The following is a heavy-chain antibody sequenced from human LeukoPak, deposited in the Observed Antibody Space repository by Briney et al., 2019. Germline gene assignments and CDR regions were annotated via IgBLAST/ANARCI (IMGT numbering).Heavy chain of an antibody. CDR3: AKAQGPYDSSGTTGVPLDWFDP. CDR1: GFNFRSYS. V-gene: IGHV3-23*01. D-gene: IGHD3-22*01. Sequence: GGSLRLSCAASGFNFRSYSMHWVRQAPGKGLEWVSAISGSGGSTYYADSVKGRFTISRDNSKNTLYLQMNSLRAEDTAVYYCAKAQGPYDSSGTTGVPLDWFDPWGQGTLVTVSS. J-gene: IGHJ5*02. CDR2: ISGSGGST.